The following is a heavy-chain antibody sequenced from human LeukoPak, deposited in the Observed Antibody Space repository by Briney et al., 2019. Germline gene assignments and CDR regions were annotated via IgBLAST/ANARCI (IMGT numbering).Heavy chain of an antibody. D-gene: IGHD5-12*01. V-gene: IGHV3-48*02. CDR1: GFTFSNYA. Sequence: GGSLRLSCSASGFTFSNYAIHWVRQAPGKGLEWVSYISSSSSTIYYADSVKGRFTISRDNAKNSLYLQMNSLRDEDTAVYYCARDGGIRASYSGYDEPGYYYYGMDVWGQGTTVTVSS. CDR3: ARDGGIRASYSGYDEPGYYYYGMDV. CDR2: ISSSSSTI. J-gene: IGHJ6*02.